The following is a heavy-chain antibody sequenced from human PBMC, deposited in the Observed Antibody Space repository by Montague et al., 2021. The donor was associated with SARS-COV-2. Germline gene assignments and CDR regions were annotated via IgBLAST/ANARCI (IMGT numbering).Heavy chain of an antibody. CDR3: TSGREGNYNVMDV. CDR2: TCYRSKWYN. D-gene: IGHD1-1*01. CDR1: GDSVSRNSAT. J-gene: IGHJ6*02. V-gene: IGHV6-1*01. Sequence: CAISGDSVSRNSATWNWVRQSPSRGLEWLGRTCYRSKWYNDYAXXXRGRVTINPDTSKNQFSLQLNSVTPEDTAIYYCTSGREGNYNVMDVWGQGTTVTVSS.